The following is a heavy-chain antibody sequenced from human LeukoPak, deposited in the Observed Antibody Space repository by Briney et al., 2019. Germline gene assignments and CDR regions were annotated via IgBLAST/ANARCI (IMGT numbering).Heavy chain of an antibody. CDR1: GFTFSNYW. CDR2: INSDGSST. CDR3: ARPDYYNSRFDP. D-gene: IGHD3-22*01. Sequence: GGSLRLSCAASGFTFSNYWMYWVRQAPGKGLVWVSRINSDGSSTNYADSVKGRFTISRDNAKNTLYLQMNSLRAEDTAVYYCARPDYYNSRFDPWGQGTLVTVSS. J-gene: IGHJ5*02. V-gene: IGHV3-74*01.